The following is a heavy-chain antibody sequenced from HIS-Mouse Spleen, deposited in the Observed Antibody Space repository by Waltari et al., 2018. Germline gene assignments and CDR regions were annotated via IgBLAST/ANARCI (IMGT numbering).Heavy chain of an antibody. D-gene: IGHD6-19*01. CDR3: ARIAEGYTSGWYAFDY. CDR1: GFSLSTSGMC. Sequence: QVTLRESGPALVKPTQTLTLTCTFSGFSLSTSGMCVSWIRQPPGKALEWLARIDWDDDKYYSTSLKTRLTSSRETSNNQVVLTMTNMDPLDTATYYCARIAEGYTSGWYAFDYWGQGTLVTVSS. CDR2: IDWDDDK. V-gene: IGHV2-70*15. J-gene: IGHJ4*02.